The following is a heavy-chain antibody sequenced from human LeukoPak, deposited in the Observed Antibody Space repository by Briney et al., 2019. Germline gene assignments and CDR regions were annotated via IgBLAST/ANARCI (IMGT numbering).Heavy chain of an antibody. CDR2: INAGNGDT. D-gene: IGHD6-19*01. Sequence: ASVKVSCKASGYTFTSYAMHWVRQAPGQRLEWMGWINAGNGDTKYSQKFQGRVTITRDTSASTVYMELSSLRSEDTAVYYCARDVMGLATDYWGQGTLVTVSS. CDR1: GYTFTSYA. CDR3: ARDVMGLATDY. V-gene: IGHV1-3*01. J-gene: IGHJ4*02.